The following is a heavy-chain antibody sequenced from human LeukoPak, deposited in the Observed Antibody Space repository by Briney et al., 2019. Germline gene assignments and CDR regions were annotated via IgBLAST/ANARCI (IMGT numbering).Heavy chain of an antibody. CDR3: AKVPRAAAGPPYFDY. V-gene: IGHV3-23*01. Sequence: GGSLRLSCAASGFTFSSYAMSWVRQAPGKGLEWVSAINGSGGSTYYADSVKGRFTISRDNSKNTLYLQMNSLRAEDTAVYYCAKVPRAAAGPPYFDYWGQGTLVTVSS. D-gene: IGHD6-13*01. CDR2: INGSGGST. J-gene: IGHJ4*02. CDR1: GFTFSSYA.